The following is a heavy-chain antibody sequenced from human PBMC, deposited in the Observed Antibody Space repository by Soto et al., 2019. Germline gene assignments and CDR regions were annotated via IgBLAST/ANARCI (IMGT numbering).Heavy chain of an antibody. V-gene: IGHV3-33*01. CDR1: GFTFSSYA. Sequence: QVQLVESGGGVVQPGRSLRLSCAASGFTFSSYAMHWVRQAPGKGLEWVAVIWYDGSNKYYADSVKGRFTISRDNSKNTLYLQMNSLKAEDTAVYYCARESEAFDYWGQGTLVIVSS. CDR2: IWYDGSNK. CDR3: ARESEAFDY. J-gene: IGHJ4*02.